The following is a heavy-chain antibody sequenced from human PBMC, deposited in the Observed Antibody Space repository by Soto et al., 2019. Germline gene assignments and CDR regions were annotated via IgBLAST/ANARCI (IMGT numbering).Heavy chain of an antibody. Sequence: ASVKVSCKTSGYPFTNYGISWVRQAPGQALEWMGWISAHTGNTNNAQKFQGRVTMTTDTSTSTAYMELRSLRSDVTAVYYCARVLGYNSSWWRHTAFDIWGQGTMVTVSS. CDR1: GYPFTNYG. CDR3: ARVLGYNSSWWRHTAFDI. CDR2: ISAHTGNT. V-gene: IGHV1-18*01. D-gene: IGHD6-13*01. J-gene: IGHJ3*02.